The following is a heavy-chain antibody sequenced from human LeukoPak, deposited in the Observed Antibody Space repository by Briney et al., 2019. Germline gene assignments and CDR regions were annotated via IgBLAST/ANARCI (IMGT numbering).Heavy chain of an antibody. J-gene: IGHJ6*03. D-gene: IGHD3-10*01. CDR2: INHSGST. CDR1: GGSISSGSYY. CDR3: ARGFRSGRDYYYYYMDV. Sequence: SETLSLTCTVSGGSISSGSYYWSWIRQPPGKGLEWIGEINHSGSTNYNPSLKSRVTISVDTSKNQFSLKLSSVTAADTAVYYCARGFRSGRDYYYYYMDVWGKGTTVTVSS. V-gene: IGHV4-39*07.